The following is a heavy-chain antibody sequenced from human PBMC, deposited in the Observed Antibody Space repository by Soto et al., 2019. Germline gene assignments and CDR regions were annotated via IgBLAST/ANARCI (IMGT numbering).Heavy chain of an antibody. V-gene: IGHV1-18*01. D-gene: IGHD6-6*01. CDR3: ARVVEFSSSPAEDYFDF. J-gene: IGHJ4*02. Sequence: VQLVQSGAEVKRPEASVKVSCRASGYTFTHYGISWVRQAPGHGLEWMGWISGYTGDTNYAQTFQGRVSVTTDTSTNTGYMELRSLRPDDTAMYYCARVVEFSSSPAEDYFDFWGQGTLVTVSS. CDR1: GYTFTHYG. CDR2: ISGYTGDT.